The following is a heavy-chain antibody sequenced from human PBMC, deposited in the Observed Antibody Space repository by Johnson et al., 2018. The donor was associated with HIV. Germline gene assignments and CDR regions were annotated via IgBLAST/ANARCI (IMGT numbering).Heavy chain of an antibody. J-gene: IGHJ3*02. V-gene: IGHV3-20*04. D-gene: IGHD6-13*01. CDR2: IHWNGAST. CDR1: GFTFDDYG. CDR3: ARDRGAIAAAVNDAFDI. Sequence: EVQLVESGGGVVRPGGSLKLSCAASGFTFDDYGMSWVRQAPGKGLEWVSGIHWNGASTGYPDSVKGRFTISRDNAKNSLYLQMNSLRAEDTALYYCARDRGAIAAAVNDAFDIWGQGTMVTVSS.